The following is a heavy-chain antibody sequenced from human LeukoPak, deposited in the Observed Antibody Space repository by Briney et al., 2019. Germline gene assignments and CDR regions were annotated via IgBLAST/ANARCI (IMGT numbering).Heavy chain of an antibody. J-gene: IGHJ3*02. Sequence: SETLSLTCTVSGGSISSYYWSWIRQPPGKGLEWIGYIYTSGSTNYNPSLKSRVTISVDTSKNQFSLKLSSVTAADTAVYYCARQDWRNDAFDIWGQGTMVTVCS. CDR2: IYTSGST. CDR1: GGSISSYY. CDR3: ARQDWRNDAFDI. D-gene: IGHD3/OR15-3a*01. V-gene: IGHV4-4*09.